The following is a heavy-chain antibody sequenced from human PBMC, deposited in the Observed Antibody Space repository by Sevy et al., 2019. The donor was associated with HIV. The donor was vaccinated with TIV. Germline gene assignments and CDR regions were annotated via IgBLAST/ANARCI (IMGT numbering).Heavy chain of an antibody. D-gene: IGHD2-15*01. CDR3: AGDLVIPATTDYFYYGMDV. Sequence: GGSLRLSCAASGFTIRTYNMNWVRQAPGKGLEWVSSISSSSTYIYYADSVKGRFTISRDNAKNSLYLQMSSLRAEDTAVYYCAGDLVIPATTDYFYYGMDVWGQGTTVTVSS. V-gene: IGHV3-21*01. CDR1: GFTIRTYN. J-gene: IGHJ6*02. CDR2: ISSSSTYI.